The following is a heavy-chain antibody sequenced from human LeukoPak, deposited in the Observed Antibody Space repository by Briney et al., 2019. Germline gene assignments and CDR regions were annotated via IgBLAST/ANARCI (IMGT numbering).Heavy chain of an antibody. Sequence: ASVKVSCKASGYTFTSYGISWVRQAPGQGLEWMGWISAYNGNTNYAQKLQGRVTMTTDTSTSTAYMELSRLRSDDTAVYYCARERNYDSSGYLNDAFDIWGQGTMVTVSS. V-gene: IGHV1-18*01. J-gene: IGHJ3*02. CDR3: ARERNYDSSGYLNDAFDI. D-gene: IGHD3-22*01. CDR1: GYTFTSYG. CDR2: ISAYNGNT.